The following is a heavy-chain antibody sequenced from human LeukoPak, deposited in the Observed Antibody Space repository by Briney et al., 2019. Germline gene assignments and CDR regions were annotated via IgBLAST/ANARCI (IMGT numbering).Heavy chain of an antibody. V-gene: IGHV1-18*01. CDR1: GYTFTSYG. D-gene: IGHD2-15*01. CDR3: ARVPIVVVVAATDWFDP. CDR2: ISAYNGNT. J-gene: IGHJ5*02. Sequence: ASVKVSCKASGYTFTSYGINWVRQAPGQGLEWMGWISAYNGNTNYAQKLQGRVTMTTDTSTSTAYMELRSLRSDDTAVYYCARVPIVVVVAATDWFDPWGQGTLVTVSS.